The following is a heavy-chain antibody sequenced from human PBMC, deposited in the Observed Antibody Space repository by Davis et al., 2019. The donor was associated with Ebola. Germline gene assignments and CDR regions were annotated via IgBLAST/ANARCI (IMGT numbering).Heavy chain of an antibody. V-gene: IGHV4-59*08. CDR2: LHYSGST. CDR3: ARRFSSPYFDP. Sequence: MPSETLSLTCTVSGGSISSYYWSWIRQSPGKGLEWIGYLHYSGSTNYNPSLKSRVTTSVDTSKNQFSLKLSSVTAADTAVYYCARRFSSPYFDPWGQGIMVTVSS. CDR1: GGSISSYY. J-gene: IGHJ4*02. D-gene: IGHD6-13*01.